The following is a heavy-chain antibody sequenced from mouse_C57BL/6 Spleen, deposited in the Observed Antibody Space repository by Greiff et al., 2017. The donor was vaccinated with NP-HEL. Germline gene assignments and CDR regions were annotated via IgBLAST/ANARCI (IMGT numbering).Heavy chain of an antibody. D-gene: IGHD1-1*01. V-gene: IGHV1-55*01. J-gene: IGHJ3*01. CDR3: AIYGSSYEFAY. CDR1: GYTFTSYW. Sequence: QVQLQQSGAELAKPGASVKLSCKASGYTFTSYWITWVKQRPGQGLEWIGDIYPGSGSTNYNEKFKSKATLTVDTSSSTAYMQLSSLTSEDSAVYYCAIYGSSYEFAYWGQGTLVTVSA. CDR2: IYPGSGST.